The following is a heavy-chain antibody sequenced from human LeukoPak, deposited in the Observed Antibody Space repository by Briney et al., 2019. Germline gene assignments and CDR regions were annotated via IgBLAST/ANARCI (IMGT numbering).Heavy chain of an antibody. CDR1: GYTFTGYY. CDR3: ARDGGWYFDY. Sequence: ASVKVSCKAAGYTFTGYYMHWVRQAPGQGLEGMGWINPNSGGTNYAQKFQGWVTMTRDTSISTAHMELSRLRSDDTAVYYCARDGGWYFDYWGQGTLVTVSS. D-gene: IGHD6-19*01. V-gene: IGHV1-2*04. J-gene: IGHJ4*02. CDR2: INPNSGGT.